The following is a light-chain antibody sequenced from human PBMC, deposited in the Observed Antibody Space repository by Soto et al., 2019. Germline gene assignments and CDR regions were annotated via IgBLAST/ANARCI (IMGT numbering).Light chain of an antibody. V-gene: IGKV3-20*01. Sequence: EIVLAQSTGTLSLSQGERATVSCRSSQTVSSSYLGWYQQQPGQPPRLLIYGASSRATGIPDRFSGSGSGTDFTLTISILEPEDFAVYYCQQYSSTHRTFGQGTKVDI. J-gene: IGKJ1*01. CDR1: QTVSSSY. CDR2: GAS. CDR3: QQYSSTHRT.